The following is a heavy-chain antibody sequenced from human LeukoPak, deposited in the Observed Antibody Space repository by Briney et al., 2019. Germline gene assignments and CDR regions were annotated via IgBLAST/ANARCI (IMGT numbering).Heavy chain of an antibody. CDR1: GVTFSSHG. Sequence: AGGSLRLSCAASGVTFSSHGMSWVRQAPGKGLEWVSSITDSGSGTCYADSVKGRFTMSRDNSKNTLYLQMNSLRVEDTAVYYCAKNLLGSESFSWYFDLWGRGTLVTVSS. CDR3: AKNLLGSESFSWYFDL. V-gene: IGHV3-23*01. CDR2: ITDSGSGT. J-gene: IGHJ2*01. D-gene: IGHD1-26*01.